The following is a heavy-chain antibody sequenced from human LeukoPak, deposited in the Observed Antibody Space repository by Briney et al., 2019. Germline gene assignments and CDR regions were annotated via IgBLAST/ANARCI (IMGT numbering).Heavy chain of an antibody. D-gene: IGHD2/OR15-2a*01. CDR1: GGTFSNDA. J-gene: IGHJ4*02. V-gene: IGHV1-69*04. CDR3: AREIGGGPYYFDY. CDR2: IVPILGFT. Sequence: ASVKVSCKASGGTFSNDAITWVRQAPGQGLEWMGRIVPILGFTNYPQRFEGKVTLTADKSTTTAYMELSSLTSEDTAVYYCAREIGGGPYYFDYWGQGTLVTVSS.